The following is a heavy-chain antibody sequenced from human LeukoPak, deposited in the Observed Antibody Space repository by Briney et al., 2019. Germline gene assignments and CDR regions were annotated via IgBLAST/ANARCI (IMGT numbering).Heavy chain of an antibody. CDR3: ARVKRASSVTIFGVVPDY. D-gene: IGHD3-3*01. CDR1: GGSISSSFYY. Sequence: SETLSLTCTVSGGSISSSFYYWGWIRQPPGKGLEWIASIYYSGNTYYNPSLKSRVTISVDTSKNHFSLHVRSVTAADTAVYYCARVKRASSVTIFGVVPDYWGQGTLVTVSS. V-gene: IGHV4-39*02. J-gene: IGHJ4*02. CDR2: IYYSGNT.